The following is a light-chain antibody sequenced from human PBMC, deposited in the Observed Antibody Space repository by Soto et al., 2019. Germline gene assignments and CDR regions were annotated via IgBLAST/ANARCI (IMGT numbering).Light chain of an antibody. Sequence: EIVLTQSPGTLSLSPGERATLSCRASQRVSGSYLAWYQQKPGQPPRLLIYGASSRANGIPDRLSGSGSGTDFTLTISSLQAEDVAVYYCQQYYSTPYTFGQGTKLEIK. CDR2: GAS. CDR1: QRVSGSY. V-gene: IGKV3-20*01. J-gene: IGKJ2*01. CDR3: QQYYSTPYT.